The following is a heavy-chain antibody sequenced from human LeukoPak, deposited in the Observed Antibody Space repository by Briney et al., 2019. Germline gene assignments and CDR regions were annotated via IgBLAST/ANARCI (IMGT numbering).Heavy chain of an antibody. CDR1: GGTFSIYA. Sequence: SVKVSCKASGGTFSIYAVSWVRQAPGQGLEWMGGIIPIFGTANYAQKFQGRVTITKDTSASTAYMELSSLRSEDTAVYFCARDHESTMVRGPGAIQHWGQGTLVTVSS. J-gene: IGHJ1*01. D-gene: IGHD3-10*01. V-gene: IGHV1-69*05. CDR2: IIPIFGTA. CDR3: ARDHESTMVRGPGAIQH.